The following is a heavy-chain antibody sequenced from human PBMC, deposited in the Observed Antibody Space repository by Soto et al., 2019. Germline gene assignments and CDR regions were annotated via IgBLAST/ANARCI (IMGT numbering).Heavy chain of an antibody. CDR2: INPSGGST. Sequence: QVQLVQSGAEVKKPGASVKVSCKASGYTFTSYYMHWVRQAPGQGLEWMGIINPSGGSTSYAQKFQGRVTRTRDTSTSTVYMELSSLRSEDTAVYYCARVYPSDTRYGYVGNNLFAPWGQGTLVTVSS. CDR1: GYTFTSYY. V-gene: IGHV1-46*03. CDR3: ARVYPSDTRYGYVGNNLFAP. D-gene: IGHD5-18*01. J-gene: IGHJ5*02.